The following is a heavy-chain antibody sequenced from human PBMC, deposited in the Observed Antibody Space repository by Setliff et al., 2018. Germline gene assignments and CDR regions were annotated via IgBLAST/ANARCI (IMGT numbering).Heavy chain of an antibody. CDR3: ARFGGSCSSSSCYASDL. CDR1: GYIFTTYG. D-gene: IGHD2-2*01. J-gene: IGHJ3*01. V-gene: IGHV1-18*01. CDR2: ISTYTGKT. Sequence: ASVKVSCKASGYIFTTYGFNWVRQAPGQGLEWMGMISTYTGKTTYAQKFQGRVTMTTDTSTGTGYMELRSLRSDDTAVYFCARFGGSCSSSSCYASDLCGQGTRVTVSS.